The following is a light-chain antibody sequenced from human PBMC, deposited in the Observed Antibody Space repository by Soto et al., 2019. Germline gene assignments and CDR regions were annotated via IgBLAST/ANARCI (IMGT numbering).Light chain of an antibody. Sequence: QSVLTQSSSASASPGSSVKLTCTLSSGHSSYIIAWHQQQPGKAPRYLMKIEGSGSYNKGSGVPDRFSGSSSGADRYLTISNLQFEDEADYYCETWDSNTRVFGGGTQLTVL. CDR1: SGHSSYI. J-gene: IGLJ3*02. CDR3: ETWDSNTRV. V-gene: IGLV4-60*02. CDR2: IEGSGSY.